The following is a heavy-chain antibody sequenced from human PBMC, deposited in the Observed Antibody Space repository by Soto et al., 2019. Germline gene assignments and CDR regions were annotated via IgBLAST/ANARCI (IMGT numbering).Heavy chain of an antibody. J-gene: IGHJ4*02. D-gene: IGHD2-15*01. Sequence: SETLSLTCAVYGGSFSGYYWSWIRQPPGKGLEWIGEINHSGSTNYNPSLKSRVTISVDTSKNQFSLKLSSVTAADTAVYYCARGPNVVYWGQGTLVTVSS. V-gene: IGHV4-34*01. CDR2: INHSGST. CDR3: ARGPNVVY. CDR1: GGSFSGYY.